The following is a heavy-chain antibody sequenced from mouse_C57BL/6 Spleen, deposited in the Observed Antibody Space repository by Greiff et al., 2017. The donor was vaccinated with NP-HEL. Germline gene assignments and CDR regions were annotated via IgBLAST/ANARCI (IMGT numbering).Heavy chain of an antibody. CDR3: ARGGNPFAY. CDR2: INPSSGYT. CDR1: GYTFTSYT. J-gene: IGHJ3*01. V-gene: IGHV1-4*01. Sequence: QVQLKESGAELARPGASVKMSCKASGYTFTSYTMHWVKQRPGQGLEWIGYINPSSGYTKYNQKFKDKATLTADKSSSTAYMQLSSLTSEDSAVYYCARGGNPFAYWGQGTLVTVSA. D-gene: IGHD2-1*01.